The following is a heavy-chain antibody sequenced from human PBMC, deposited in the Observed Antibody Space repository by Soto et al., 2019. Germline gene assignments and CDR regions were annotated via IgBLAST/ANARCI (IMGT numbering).Heavy chain of an antibody. Sequence: QVQLQESGPGLVKPSQTVSLTCAVSGGSMSSGGHSWSWLRQSPGRGRGWIVNIYYTGATYYNPSLNSRVTLTIDRSNTQFSLYFNSVTASDTAVYYCSRAPPGPAPRLDVWGQGTTVTVSS. J-gene: IGHJ6*02. CDR1: GGSMSSGGHS. CDR2: IYYTGAT. CDR3: SRAPPGPAPRLDV. D-gene: IGHD3-10*01. V-gene: IGHV4-30-2*06.